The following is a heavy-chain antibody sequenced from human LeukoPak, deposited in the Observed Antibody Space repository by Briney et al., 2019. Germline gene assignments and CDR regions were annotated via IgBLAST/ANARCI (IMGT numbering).Heavy chain of an antibody. CDR3: ARTMVRGVIISWYFVY. Sequence: GESLKISCQGSGYSFTSYWIGWVRQMPGKGLEWMGIIYPGDSDTRYSPSFQGQVTISADKSISTAYLQWSSLKASDTAMYYCARTMVRGVIISWYFVYWGQGTLVTVSS. J-gene: IGHJ4*02. V-gene: IGHV5-51*01. CDR1: GYSFTSYW. CDR2: IYPGDSDT. D-gene: IGHD3-10*01.